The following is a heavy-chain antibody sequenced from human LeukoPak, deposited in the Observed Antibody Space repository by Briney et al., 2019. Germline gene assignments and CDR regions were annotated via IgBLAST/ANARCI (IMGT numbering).Heavy chain of an antibody. V-gene: IGHV3-23*01. CDR3: AREPGYSYAIDH. CDR1: GFTFSSYA. D-gene: IGHD5-18*01. J-gene: IGHJ4*02. Sequence: GGSLRLSCAASGFTFSSYAMSWVRQAPGKGLEWVSAISGSGGSTYYADSMKGRFTISRDNAKNSLYLQMNSLRAEDTAVYYCAREPGYSYAIDHWGQGTLVTVSS. CDR2: ISGSGGST.